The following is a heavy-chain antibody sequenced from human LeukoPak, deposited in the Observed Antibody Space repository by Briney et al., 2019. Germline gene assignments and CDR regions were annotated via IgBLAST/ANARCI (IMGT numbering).Heavy chain of an antibody. CDR2: SKSKADGGTT. CDR3: SYYRESGGQPNRYDY. V-gene: IGHV3-15*01. D-gene: IGHD2-15*01. Sequence: PGGSLRLSCAVSGFTLSNAWMKWVRQAPGKGLEWVGRSKSKADGGTTDYAAPVKGRFTISRDDSKNTLFLEMNSMKTGDTAMYYCSYYRESGGQPNRYDYWGQGTLVTVSS. J-gene: IGHJ4*02. CDR1: GFTLSNAW.